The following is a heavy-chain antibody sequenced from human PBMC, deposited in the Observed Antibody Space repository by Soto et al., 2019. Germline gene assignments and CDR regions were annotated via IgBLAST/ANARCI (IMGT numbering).Heavy chain of an antibody. J-gene: IGHJ4*02. CDR3: ARVNYYSSGYPYFDY. V-gene: IGHV4-30-2*01. CDR1: GGSISSGGYS. D-gene: IGHD3-22*01. CDR2: IYHSGST. Sequence: SETLSLTCAVSGGSISSGGYSWSWIRQPPGKGLEWIGYIYHSGSTYYNPSLKSRVTISVARSKNQFSLKLSSVTAADTAVYYCARVNYYSSGYPYFDYWGQGTLVTVSS.